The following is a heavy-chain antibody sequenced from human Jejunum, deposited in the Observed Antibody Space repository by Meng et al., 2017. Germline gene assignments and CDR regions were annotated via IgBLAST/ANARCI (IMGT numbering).Heavy chain of an antibody. CDR2: IKQDGSEK. D-gene: IGHD6-13*01. CDR1: GFTFSSYW. CDR3: ANGRGTAAGSQ. V-gene: IGHV3-7*01. Sequence: GESLKISCAASGFTFSSYWMSWVRQAPGKGLEWVANIKQDGSEKYYVDSVKGRFTIARDNAKNSLYLQMNSLRAEDTAVYYCANGRGTAAGSQWGQGTLVTVSS. J-gene: IGHJ4*02.